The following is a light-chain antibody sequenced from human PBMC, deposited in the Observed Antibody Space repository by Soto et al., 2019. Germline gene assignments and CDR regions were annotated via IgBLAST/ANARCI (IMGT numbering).Light chain of an antibody. CDR3: AVWDDALSGFVL. CDR2: RGN. Sequence: QSVLTQPPSASATPGQSVNISCAGSTANVGTNNVYWYRHFPGTAPELLIYRGNLRPTGVPDRFSSSRSGASAYLAISGLRSDDEGDYYCAVWDDALSGFVLFGGGTKLTVL. V-gene: IGLV1-47*01. CDR1: TANVGTNN. J-gene: IGLJ2*01.